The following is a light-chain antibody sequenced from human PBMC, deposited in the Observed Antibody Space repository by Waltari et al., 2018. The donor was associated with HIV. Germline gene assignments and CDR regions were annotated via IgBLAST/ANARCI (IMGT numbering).Light chain of an antibody. CDR1: QSVSTY. Sequence: IVLTQSPATLSLSPGERATLSCRASQSVSTYLAWYQQRPGQAPRLLIYGASNRATGIPVRFSGSGSGTDFTLTISSLEPEDFAVYYCQQRSNWLSLSFGGGTKVEIK. CDR2: GAS. V-gene: IGKV3-11*01. J-gene: IGKJ4*01. CDR3: QQRSNWLSLS.